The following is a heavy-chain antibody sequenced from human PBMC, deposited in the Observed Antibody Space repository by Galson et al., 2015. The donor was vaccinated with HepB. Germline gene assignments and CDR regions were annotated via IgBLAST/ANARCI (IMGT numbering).Heavy chain of an antibody. J-gene: IGHJ4*02. Sequence: SLRLSCAASGFTFSSYGMHWVRQAPGKGLEWVAVISYDGSNKYYADSVKGRFTISRDNSKNTLYLQMNGLRAEDTAVYYCARVIGFSSSSLKGFDYWGQGTLVTVSS. CDR2: ISYDGSNK. CDR3: ARVIGFSSSSLKGFDY. CDR1: GFTFSSYG. V-gene: IGHV3-30*03. D-gene: IGHD6-6*01.